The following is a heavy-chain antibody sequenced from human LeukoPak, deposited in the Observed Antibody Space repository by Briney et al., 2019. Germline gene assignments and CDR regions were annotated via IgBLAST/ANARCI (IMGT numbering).Heavy chain of an antibody. CDR2: INPKSGGT. CDR3: ARAPVTYYSDTSYKYYAEYFQH. CDR1: GYTFTGYY. Sequence: GASVKVSCRASGYTFTGYYMHWVRQAPGQGLEWMGWINPKSGGTNYAQKFQGRVTMTRDTSISTAYMELSRLRSDDTAVYYCARAPVTYYSDTSYKYYAEYFQHWGQGTLVSVSS. D-gene: IGHD3-22*01. J-gene: IGHJ1*01. V-gene: IGHV1-2*02.